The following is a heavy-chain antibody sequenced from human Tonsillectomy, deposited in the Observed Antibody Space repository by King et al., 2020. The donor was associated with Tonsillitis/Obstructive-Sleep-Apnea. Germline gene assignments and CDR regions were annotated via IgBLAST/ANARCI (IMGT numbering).Heavy chain of an antibody. D-gene: IGHD5-18*01. V-gene: IGHV5-10-1*03. J-gene: IGHJ4*02. Sequence: VQLVQSGAEVKKPGESLRISCKGFGYTFTSYWIIWVRQVPGQGLEWMGGIDPSDSYTNYSPSFQGHVTISADKSITTAYLQWSSLKASDTAIYFCARGYNYRGPFDYWGQGALVTVSS. CDR2: IDPSDSYT. CDR1: GYTFTSYW. CDR3: ARGYNYRGPFDY.